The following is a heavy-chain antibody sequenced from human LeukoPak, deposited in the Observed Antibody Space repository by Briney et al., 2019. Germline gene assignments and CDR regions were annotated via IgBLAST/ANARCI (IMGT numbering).Heavy chain of an antibody. CDR2: ISGSGGST. CDR3: AKRGGYGPFDY. D-gene: IGHD5-12*01. J-gene: IGHJ4*02. CDR1: GFTFSSYW. Sequence: PGGSLRLSCAASGFTFSSYWMNWVRQAPGKGLEWVSTISGSGGSTYYADSVKGRFTISRDNSKNTLYLQMNGLRAEDTAVYYCAKRGGYGPFDYWGQGTLVTVSS. V-gene: IGHV3-23*01.